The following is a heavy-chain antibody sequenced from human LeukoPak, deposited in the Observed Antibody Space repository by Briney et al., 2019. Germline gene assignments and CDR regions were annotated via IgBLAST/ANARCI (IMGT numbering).Heavy chain of an antibody. V-gene: IGHV4-39*02. CDR3: AREPFYEVVPAVFDY. Sequence: SETLSLTCSVSGGSISSGSYYWGWIRQPPGKGLEWIGSIYYSGSTYYNPSLKSRVTISVDTSKNQFSLKLSSVTAADTAVYYCAREPFYEVVPAVFDYWGQGTLVTVSS. D-gene: IGHD2-2*01. CDR1: GGSISSGSYY. J-gene: IGHJ4*02. CDR2: IYYSGST.